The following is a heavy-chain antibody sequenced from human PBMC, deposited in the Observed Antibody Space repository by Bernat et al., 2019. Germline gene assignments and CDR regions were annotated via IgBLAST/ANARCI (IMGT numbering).Heavy chain of an antibody. CDR1: GFTFSSYA. D-gene: IGHD6-25*01. V-gene: IGHV3-30-3*01. J-gene: IGHJ4*02. CDR3: ARAYSSVDGSDY. CDR2: ISYDGSNK. Sequence: QVQLVESGGGVVQPGRSLRLSCAASGFTFSSYAMHWVRKAPGKGLEWVAVISYDGSNKYYADSVKGRFTISRDNSKNTLYLQMNSLRAEDTAVYYCARAYSSVDGSDYWGQGTLVTVSS.